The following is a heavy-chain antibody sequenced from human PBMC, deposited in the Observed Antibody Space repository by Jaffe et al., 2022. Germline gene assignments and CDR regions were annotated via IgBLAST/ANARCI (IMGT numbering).Heavy chain of an antibody. CDR3: ARVPTRVIHLGELSFDY. Sequence: EVQLVESGGGLVKPGGSLRLSCAASGFTFSSYSMNWVRQAPGKGLEWVSSISSSSSYIYYADSVKGRFTISRDNAKNSLYLQMNSLRAEDTAVYYCARVPTRVIHLGELSFDYWGQGTLVTVSS. CDR2: ISSSSSYI. D-gene: IGHD3-16*02. CDR1: GFTFSSYS. J-gene: IGHJ4*02. V-gene: IGHV3-21*01.